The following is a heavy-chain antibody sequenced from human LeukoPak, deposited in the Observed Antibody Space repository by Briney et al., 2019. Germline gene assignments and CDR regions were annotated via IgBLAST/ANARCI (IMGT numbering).Heavy chain of an antibody. D-gene: IGHD4-23*01. CDR3: TRGGLYGGSSAFDY. V-gene: IGHV3-72*01. J-gene: IGHJ4*02. Sequence: GGSLRLSRAASGFALSDHYMAWVRQAPVKGLEWVGRTRNKADSYTTVYAASVNGRFTISRDDSKSSLYLQMNSLKTEDTAVYYCTRGGLYGGSSAFDYWGQGTLVTVSS. CDR2: TRNKADSYTT. CDR1: GFALSDHY.